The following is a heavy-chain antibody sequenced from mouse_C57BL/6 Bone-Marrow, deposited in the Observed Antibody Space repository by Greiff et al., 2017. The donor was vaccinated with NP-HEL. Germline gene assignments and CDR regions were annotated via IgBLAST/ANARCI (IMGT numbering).Heavy chain of an antibody. CDR2: IDPEDGET. J-gene: IGHJ2*01. CDR1: GFNIKDYY. CDR3: ARIVEDSNYYFDY. V-gene: IGHV14-2*01. D-gene: IGHD2-5*01. Sequence: EVQLQQSGAELVKPGASVKLSCTASGFNIKDYYMHWVKQRTEQGLEWIGRIDPEDGETKYAPKFQGKATLTADASSNTAYLQLSSLTSEDTAVYYCARIVEDSNYYFDYWGQGTTLTVSS.